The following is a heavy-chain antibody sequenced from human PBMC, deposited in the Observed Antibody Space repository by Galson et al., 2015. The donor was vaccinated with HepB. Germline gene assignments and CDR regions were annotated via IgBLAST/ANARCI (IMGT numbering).Heavy chain of an antibody. CDR3: ARDREEWGIASADWYFDL. CDR1: GFTFSSSW. Sequence: SLRLSCAASGFTFSSSWMSWVRQAPGKGLEWVANIKQDGSEKYFVDSVKGRFTISRDNAKNSLYLQMNSLRAEDTAVYYCARDREEWGIASADWYFDLWGRGTLVTVSS. D-gene: IGHD6-13*01. CDR2: IKQDGSEK. J-gene: IGHJ2*01. V-gene: IGHV3-7*03.